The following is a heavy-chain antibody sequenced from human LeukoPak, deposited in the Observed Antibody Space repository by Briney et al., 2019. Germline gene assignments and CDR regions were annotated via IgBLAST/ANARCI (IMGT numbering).Heavy chain of an antibody. CDR1: DGSISIYY. J-gene: IGHJ4*02. CDR3: AREHSSGAPLDY. D-gene: IGHD6-19*01. CDR2: IYNSGSST. V-gene: IGHV4-59*12. Sequence: SETLSLTCTVSDGSISIYYWNWIRQPPGKGLEWIGYIYNSGSSTIYNPSLKSRVTISVDKSKNQFSLKLSSVTAADTAVYYCAREHSSGAPLDYWGQGTLVTVSS.